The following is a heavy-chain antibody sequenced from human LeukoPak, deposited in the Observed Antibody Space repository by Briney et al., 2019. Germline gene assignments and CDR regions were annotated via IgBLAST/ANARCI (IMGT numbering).Heavy chain of an antibody. J-gene: IGHJ6*03. CDR3: ARGSTMVRGVTYYYYYYMDV. V-gene: IGHV4-39*07. CDR2: INHSGST. Sequence: PSQTLSLTCTVSGGSISSGSYYWSWIRQPPGKGLEWIGEINHSGSTNYNPSLKSRVTISVDTSKNQFSLKLSSVTAADTAVYYCARGSTMVRGVTYYYYYYMDVWGKGTTVTVSS. CDR1: GGSISSGSYY. D-gene: IGHD3-10*01.